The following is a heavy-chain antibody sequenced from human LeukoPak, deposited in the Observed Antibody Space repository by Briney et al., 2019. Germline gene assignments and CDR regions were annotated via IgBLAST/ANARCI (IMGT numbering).Heavy chain of an antibody. CDR2: IYYSGST. D-gene: IGHD6-6*01. V-gene: IGHV4-39*01. J-gene: IGHJ5*02. CDR1: GGSISSSSYY. CDR3: ATGEVYYWFDP. Sequence: SETLSLTCTVSGGSISSSSYYWGWIRQPPGKGLEWIGSIYYSGSTYYNPSLKSRVTISVDTSKNQFSLKLSSVTAADTAVYYCATGEVYYWFDPWGQGTLVTVSS.